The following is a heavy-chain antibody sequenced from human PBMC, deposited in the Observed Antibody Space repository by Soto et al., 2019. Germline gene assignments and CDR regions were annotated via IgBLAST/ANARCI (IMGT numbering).Heavy chain of an antibody. CDR2: INHSGST. J-gene: IGHJ3*02. CDR3: ARMTTVVTDDAFDI. CDR1: GGSFSGYS. Sequence: QVQLQQWGAGLLKPSEALSLTCAIYGGSFSGYSWSWIRQPPGKGLEWIGEINHSGSTKYNPSLKSRVTISVDPSKNQFSLKVSSVTAADTAVYYCARMTTVVTDDAFDIWGQGTMVTVSS. V-gene: IGHV4-34*01. D-gene: IGHD4-17*01.